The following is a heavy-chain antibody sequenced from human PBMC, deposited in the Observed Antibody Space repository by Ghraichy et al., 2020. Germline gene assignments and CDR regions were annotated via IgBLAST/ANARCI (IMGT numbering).Heavy chain of an antibody. V-gene: IGHV1-18*01. Sequence: ASVKVSCKASGYTFTSYGISWVRQAPGQGLEWMGWISAYNGNTNYAQKLQGRVTMTTDTSTSTAYMELRSLRSDDTAVYYCARVGYSTTDDWYFDLWGRGTLVTVSS. J-gene: IGHJ2*01. D-gene: IGHD6-13*01. CDR1: GYTFTSYG. CDR3: ARVGYSTTDDWYFDL. CDR2: ISAYNGNT.